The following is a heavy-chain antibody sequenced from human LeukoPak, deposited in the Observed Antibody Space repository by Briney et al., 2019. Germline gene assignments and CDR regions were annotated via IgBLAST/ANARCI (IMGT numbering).Heavy chain of an antibody. CDR2: INTVASYI. CDR1: GFTFGSYS. D-gene: IGHD3-22*01. Sequence: GGSLRLSCAASGFTFGSYSLNWVRQAPGKGLKWVSSINTVASYIDYADSVRGRFTISRDNAENSMCLQMNGLRAEASAVYYCARLRSTSDRRAFYHYYDNWGQETLVTASS. J-gene: IGHJ4*02. CDR3: ARLRSTSDRRAFYHYYDN. V-gene: IGHV3-21*01.